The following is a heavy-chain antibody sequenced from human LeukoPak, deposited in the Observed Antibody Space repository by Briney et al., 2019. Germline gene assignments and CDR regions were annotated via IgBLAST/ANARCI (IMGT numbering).Heavy chain of an antibody. CDR3: PRANFNSIANSPLYSYYGTAV. V-gene: IGHV1-2*02. J-gene: IGHJ6*01. CDR2: SKPNSGGT. D-gene: IGHD2/OR15-2a*01. Sequence: ASVKVSCKASGYTFNGYYIHWVRQAPGQGLEWMGWSKPNSGGTKYAQKFQGRITMTRDTSTSTAYMELNRLRSDDPAVYYFPRANFNSIANSPLYSYYGTAVSGEGTT. CDR1: GYTFNGYY.